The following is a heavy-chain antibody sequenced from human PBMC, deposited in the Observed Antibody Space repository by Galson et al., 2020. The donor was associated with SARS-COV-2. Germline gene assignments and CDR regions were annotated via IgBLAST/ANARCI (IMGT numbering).Heavy chain of an antibody. J-gene: IGHJ3*02. CDR3: AREVDMAVVSDAFDS. D-gene: IGHD6-19*01. CDR1: GDSISSRNYF. Sequence: SETLSLTCTVSGDSISSRNYFWSWIRQLPGKDLEWIAYISRTGNTFYNPALESRVAISRDTSKNQFSLKVYSVTVADTAVYYCAREVDMAVVSDAFDSWGQGTMVTVSS. V-gene: IGHV4-31*03. CDR2: ISRTGNT.